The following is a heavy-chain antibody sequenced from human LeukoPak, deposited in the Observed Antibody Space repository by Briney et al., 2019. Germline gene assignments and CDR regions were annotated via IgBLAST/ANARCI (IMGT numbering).Heavy chain of an antibody. D-gene: IGHD6-13*01. CDR2: IYSGGST. CDR1: AFSFSNYA. CDR3: ARWAAAVDY. Sequence: GGSLRLSCAASAFSFSNYAMNWVRQAPGKGLEWVSVIYSGGSTYYADSVKGRFTISRDNSKNTLYLQMNSLRAEDTAVYYCARWAAAVDYWGQGTLVTVSS. J-gene: IGHJ4*02. V-gene: IGHV3-66*01.